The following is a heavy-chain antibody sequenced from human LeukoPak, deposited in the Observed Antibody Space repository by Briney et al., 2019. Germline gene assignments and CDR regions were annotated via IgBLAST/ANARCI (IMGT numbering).Heavy chain of an antibody. CDR3: ARGYGGYDFYFDY. J-gene: IGHJ4*02. CDR2: IYYSGST. Sequence: SETLSLTCTVSGGSISSYYWSWIRQPPGKGLEWIGYIYYSGSTNYNPSLKSRVTISVDTSKNQFSLKLSSVTAADTAVYYCARGYGGYDFYFDYWGQGTLVTVSS. CDR1: GGSISSYY. V-gene: IGHV4-59*01. D-gene: IGHD5-12*01.